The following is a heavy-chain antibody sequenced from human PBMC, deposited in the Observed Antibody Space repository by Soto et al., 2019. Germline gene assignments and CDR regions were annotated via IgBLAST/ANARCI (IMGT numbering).Heavy chain of an antibody. J-gene: IGHJ5*02. CDR2: INHSGST. V-gene: IGHV4-34*01. CDR3: ARGNQYYYGSGSYYNNWFDP. Sequence: SETLSLTCAVYGGSFSGYYWSWIRQPPGKGLEWIGEINHSGSTNYNPSLKSRVTISVDTSKNQFSLKLSSVTAADTAVYYCARGNQYYYGSGSYYNNWFDPWDQGTLVTVSS. CDR1: GGSFSGYY. D-gene: IGHD3-10*01.